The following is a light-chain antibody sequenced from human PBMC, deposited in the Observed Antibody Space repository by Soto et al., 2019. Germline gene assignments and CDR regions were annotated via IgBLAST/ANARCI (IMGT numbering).Light chain of an antibody. Sequence: EIVLTQSPGTLSLSPGERATLSFRASQSVSSNYLAWYQQKPGQAPRLLIYGASSRATGIPYRFSGSGSGTDFTLTISRLEPEDFAVYYCQQYGSSPPYTFGQRTKLEI. CDR1: QSVSSNY. J-gene: IGKJ2*01. CDR3: QQYGSSPPYT. CDR2: GAS. V-gene: IGKV3-20*01.